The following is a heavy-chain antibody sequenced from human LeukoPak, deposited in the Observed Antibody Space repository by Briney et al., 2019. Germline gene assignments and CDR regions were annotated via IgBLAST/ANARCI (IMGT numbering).Heavy chain of an antibody. Sequence: GGSLRLSCAASGFTFSDYYMSWIRQAPGKGLEWVSYISSSGSTIYYADSVKGRFTISRDNAKNSLYLQMNSLRAEDTAVYYCARAPTYYDFWSGSYVYYYYMDVWGKGTTVTVSS. CDR2: ISSSGSTI. D-gene: IGHD3-3*01. CDR3: ARAPTYYDFWSGSYVYYYYMDV. J-gene: IGHJ6*03. CDR1: GFTFSDYY. V-gene: IGHV3-11*01.